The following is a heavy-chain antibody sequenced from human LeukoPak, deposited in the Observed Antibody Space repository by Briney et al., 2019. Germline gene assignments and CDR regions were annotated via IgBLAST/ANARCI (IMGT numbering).Heavy chain of an antibody. J-gene: IGHJ4*02. V-gene: IGHV3-13*01. CDR2: IGPAGDT. Sequence: QTGGSLRLSCAAPGFTFSSYDMHWVRQATGKGLEWVSGIGPAGDTYYSASVKGRFTISRENAKNSLYLQMNSLRAGDTAVYYCARASSRRKAFFDYWGQGTLVTVSS. CDR3: ARASSRRKAFFDY. CDR1: GFTFSSYD. D-gene: IGHD6-6*01.